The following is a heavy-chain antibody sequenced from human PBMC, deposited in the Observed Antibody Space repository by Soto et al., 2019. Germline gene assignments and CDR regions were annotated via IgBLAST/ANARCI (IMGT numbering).Heavy chain of an antibody. CDR3: ARAVYGTSPFDY. J-gene: IGHJ4*02. CDR1: GSTFSPYS. Sequence: EVQLEESGGGLVQRGGSLRLSCAASGSTFSPYSMNWVRQAPGKGLEWVSYISGSGKTIYYADSVKGRFTVSRDNAKNSLYLQMNSLRDEDTGVYSCARAVYGTSPFDYWGQGSLVTVSS. CDR2: ISGSGKTI. V-gene: IGHV3-48*02. D-gene: IGHD3-22*01.